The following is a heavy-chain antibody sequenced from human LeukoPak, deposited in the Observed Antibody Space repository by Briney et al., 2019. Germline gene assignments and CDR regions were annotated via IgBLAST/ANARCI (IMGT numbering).Heavy chain of an antibody. V-gene: IGHV4-30-4*01. CDR1: GGSISSGDYY. J-gene: IGHJ4*02. CDR3: AGRPDASGSYSLDY. D-gene: IGHD3-10*01. Sequence: SETLSLTCTVSGGSISSGDYYWSWIRQPPGTGLEWIGSIYHSGSTYYNPSLKSRVTISVDTSKNQFSLKLSSVTAADTAVYYCAGRPDASGSYSLDYWGQGTLVTVSS. CDR2: IYHSGST.